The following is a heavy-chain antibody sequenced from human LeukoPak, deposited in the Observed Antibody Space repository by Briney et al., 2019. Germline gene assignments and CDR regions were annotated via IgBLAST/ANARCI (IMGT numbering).Heavy chain of an antibody. Sequence: SETLSLTCAVYGGSFSGYYWSWIRQPPGKGLEWIGEINHSGSTNYNPSLKSRVTISVDTSKNQFSLKLSSVTAADTAVYYCARDKRATKNRIVVVPGDLDYWGQGTLVTVSS. CDR2: INHSGST. V-gene: IGHV4-34*01. CDR3: ARDKRATKNRIVVVPGDLDY. D-gene: IGHD2-2*01. J-gene: IGHJ4*02. CDR1: GGSFSGYY.